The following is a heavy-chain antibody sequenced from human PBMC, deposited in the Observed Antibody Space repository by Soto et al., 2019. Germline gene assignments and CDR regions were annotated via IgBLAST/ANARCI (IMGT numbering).Heavy chain of an antibody. CDR3: AREELLWFGELSTGVQH. J-gene: IGHJ1*01. V-gene: IGHV3-30-3*01. D-gene: IGHD3-10*01. CDR1: GFTFSSYA. CDR2: ISYDGSNK. Sequence: QVQLVESGGGVVQPGRSLRLSCAASGFTFSSYAMHWVRQAPGKGLEWVAVISYDGSNKYYADSVKGRFTISRDNSKNTLYLQMNSLRAEDTAVYYCAREELLWFGELSTGVQHWGQGTLFTVSS.